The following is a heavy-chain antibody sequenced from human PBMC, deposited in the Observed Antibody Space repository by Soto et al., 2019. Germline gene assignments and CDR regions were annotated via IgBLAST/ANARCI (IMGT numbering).Heavy chain of an antibody. V-gene: IGHV3-21*01. J-gene: IGHJ6*02. CDR1: GFVFSSYS. Sequence: WGSLRLSCAVSGFVFSSYSMNWVRQSPGKGLEWVSSTRSSSSYIYYADSVKGRFTISRDNAKNSLYQQMNSLRAEDTAVYYCARSPNDCWRYYYYDMGGWGQGTTVTVSS. D-gene: IGHD3-3*01. CDR2: TRSSSSYI. CDR3: ARSPNDCWRYYYYDMGG.